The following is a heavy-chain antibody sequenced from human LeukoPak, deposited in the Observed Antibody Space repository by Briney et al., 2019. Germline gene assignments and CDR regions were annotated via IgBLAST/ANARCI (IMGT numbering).Heavy chain of an antibody. V-gene: IGHV3-30-3*01. CDR1: GFTFSSYA. D-gene: IGHD3-22*01. Sequence: GGSLRLSCAASGFTFSSYAMHWVRQAPGKGLEWVAVISYDGSNKYYADSVKGRFTIPRDNSKNTLYLQMNSLRAEDTAVYYCARDKDGVITRYFDYWGQGTLVAVSS. CDR2: ISYDGSNK. J-gene: IGHJ4*02. CDR3: ARDKDGVITRYFDY.